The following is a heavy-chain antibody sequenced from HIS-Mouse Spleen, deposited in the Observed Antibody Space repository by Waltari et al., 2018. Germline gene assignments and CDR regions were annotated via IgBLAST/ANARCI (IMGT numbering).Heavy chain of an antibody. D-gene: IGHD6-13*01. CDR1: VGSISRSRYY. J-gene: IGHJ2*01. V-gene: IGHV4-39*07. CDR3: AREIPYSSSWYDWYFDL. Sequence: QLQLQESGPGLVKPSETLSLTCTVSVGSISRSRYYWGWIRPPPGKGLEWIGSIYYSGSTYYNPSLKSRVTISVDTSKNQFSLKLSSVTAADTAVYYCAREIPYSSSWYDWYFDLWGRGTLVTVSS. CDR2: IYYSGST.